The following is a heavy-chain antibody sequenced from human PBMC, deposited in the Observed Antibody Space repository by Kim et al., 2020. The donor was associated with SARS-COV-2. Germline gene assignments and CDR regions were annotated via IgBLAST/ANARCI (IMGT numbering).Heavy chain of an antibody. D-gene: IGHD1-26*01. Sequence: GESLKISCKVSGYIFSQYWIGWVRQTPGKGLEWMGIVYPDDSETKYSPSFQGQVTISADKSISTAYLQWNSLKASDTAIYFCARVSGLLLAFWGQGTLVT. CDR1: GYIFSQYW. J-gene: IGHJ4*02. V-gene: IGHV5-51*01. CDR2: VYPDDSET. CDR3: ARVSGLLLAF.